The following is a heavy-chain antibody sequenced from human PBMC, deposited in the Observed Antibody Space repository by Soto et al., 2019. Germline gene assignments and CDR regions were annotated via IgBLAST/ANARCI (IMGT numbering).Heavy chain of an antibody. CDR1: GYSFTSYW. J-gene: IGHJ4*02. CDR3: ARLSKDQYYYDSSGYYHFDY. Sequence: PRESLKISCKGSGYSFTSYWIGWVRQMPGKGLEWMGIIYPGDSDTRYSPSFQGQVTISADKSISTAYLQWSSLKASDTAMYYCARLSKDQYYYDSSGYYHFDYWGQGTLVTVSS. D-gene: IGHD3-22*01. V-gene: IGHV5-51*01. CDR2: IYPGDSDT.